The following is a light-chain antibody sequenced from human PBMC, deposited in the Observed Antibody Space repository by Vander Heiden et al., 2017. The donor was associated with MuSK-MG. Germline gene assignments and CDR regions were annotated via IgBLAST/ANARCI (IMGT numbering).Light chain of an antibody. CDR3: QQSDSTPPAT. CDR2: AAS. J-gene: IGKJ4*01. V-gene: IGKV1-39*01. CDR1: QSISSY. Sequence: DIQMTQSPSSLSASVGDRVTITCRASQSISSYLNWYQQKPGKAPKLLIYAASSLQSGVPSRFSGSGSGTDFTLTISSLQPEDFATYYCQQSDSTPPATFGGGTKVEIK.